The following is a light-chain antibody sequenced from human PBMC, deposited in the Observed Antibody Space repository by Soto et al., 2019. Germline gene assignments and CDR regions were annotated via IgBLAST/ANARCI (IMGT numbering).Light chain of an antibody. CDR2: DVT. V-gene: IGLV2-14*01. Sequence: QSALTQPASVSGSPGQSITISCTGTSSDVGGYNYVSWYQQHPGKAPKLMIYDVTNRPSGVSNRFSGSKSGNTASLTISGLQAEDEADYYCNSHASGITLPYVFGTGTKLTVL. J-gene: IGLJ1*01. CDR3: NSHASGITLPYV. CDR1: SSDVGGYNY.